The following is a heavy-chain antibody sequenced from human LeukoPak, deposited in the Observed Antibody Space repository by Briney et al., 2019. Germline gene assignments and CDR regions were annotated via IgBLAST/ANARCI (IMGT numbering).Heavy chain of an antibody. CDR1: GGSVSRSNYY. CDR3: ASEYRSDSYFDL. D-gene: IGHD6-19*01. Sequence: MASETLSLTCDVSGGSVSRSNYYWTWIRQPPGKGLEWIGYIYYSGSTYYNPSLKSRVTISIDTSKNQFSLKLSSVTAADTAVYYCASEYRSDSYFDLWGRGTLVTVSS. J-gene: IGHJ2*01. V-gene: IGHV4-61*01. CDR2: IYYSGST.